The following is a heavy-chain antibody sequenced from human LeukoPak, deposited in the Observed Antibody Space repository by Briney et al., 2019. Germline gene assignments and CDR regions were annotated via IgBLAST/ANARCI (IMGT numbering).Heavy chain of an antibody. D-gene: IGHD2-15*01. J-gene: IGHJ5*02. CDR3: AREPGYCSGGSCYGGWFDP. CDR1: GGSFSDHY. Sequence: PSETLSLTCAVYGGSFSDHYWSWFRQPPGKGLEWIGEINPRGSTIYNPSLKSRVTISVDTSKNQFSLNLSSVTAADTAVYYCAREPGYCSGGSCYGGWFDPWGQGTLVTASS. CDR2: INPRGST. V-gene: IGHV4-34*01.